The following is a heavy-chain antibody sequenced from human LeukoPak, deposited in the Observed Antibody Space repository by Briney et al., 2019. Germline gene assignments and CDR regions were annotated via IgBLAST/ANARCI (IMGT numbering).Heavy chain of an antibody. CDR2: ISSSSSYI. J-gene: IGHJ4*02. CDR3: ARDRGRGWYGDLAY. Sequence: GGSLLLSCAASGFTFSSYSMNWVRPAPGKGLEGVSSISSSSSYIYYADSVKGRFTISRDNAKNSLYLQMNSLRAEDTGVYFCARDRGRGWYGDLAYWGQGTLVTVSS. D-gene: IGHD6-19*01. V-gene: IGHV3-21*01. CDR1: GFTFSSYS.